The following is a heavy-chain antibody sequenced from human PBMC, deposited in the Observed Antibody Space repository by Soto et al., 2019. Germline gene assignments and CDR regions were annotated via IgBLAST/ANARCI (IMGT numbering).Heavy chain of an antibody. J-gene: IGHJ4*02. CDR2: FDPEDGET. CDR1: GYTLTELS. V-gene: IGHV1-24*01. CDR3: AKDNSGWRAFHY. Sequence: ASVKVSCKVSGYTLTELSMHWVRQAPGKGLEWMGGFDPEDGETIYAQKFQGRVTMTEDTSTDTAYMELSSLRSEDTAVYYCAKDNSGWRAFHYSGPGTLLTVYS. D-gene: IGHD6-19*01.